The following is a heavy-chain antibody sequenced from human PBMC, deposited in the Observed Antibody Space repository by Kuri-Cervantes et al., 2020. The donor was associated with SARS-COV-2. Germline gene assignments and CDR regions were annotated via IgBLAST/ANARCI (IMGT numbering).Heavy chain of an antibody. CDR3: ATGVRGYSYGPDY. Sequence: GGSLRLSCAASGFTFSSYWMSWVRQAPGKGLEWVANIKQDGSEKYYVDSVKGRFTISRDNAKNSLYLQMNGLRAEDTAVYYCATGVRGYSYGPDYWGQGTLVTVSS. J-gene: IGHJ4*02. V-gene: IGHV3-7*05. CDR2: IKQDGSEK. CDR1: GFTFSSYW. D-gene: IGHD5-18*01.